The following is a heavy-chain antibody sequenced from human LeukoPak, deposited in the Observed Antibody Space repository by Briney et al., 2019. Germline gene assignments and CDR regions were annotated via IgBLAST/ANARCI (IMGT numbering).Heavy chain of an antibody. J-gene: IGHJ1*01. V-gene: IGHV1-69*13. CDR2: IIPIFGTA. CDR3: AKGHCSSTSCLSSAEYFQH. CDR1: GGTFSSYA. D-gene: IGHD2-2*01. Sequence: ASVKVSRKASGGTFSSYAISWVRQAPGQGLEWMGGIIPIFGTANYAQKFQGRVTITADESTSTAYMELSSLRSEDTAVYYCAKGHCSSTSCLSSAEYFQHWGQGTLVTVSS.